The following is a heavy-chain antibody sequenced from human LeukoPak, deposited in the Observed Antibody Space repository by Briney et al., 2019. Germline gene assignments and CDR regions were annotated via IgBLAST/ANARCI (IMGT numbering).Heavy chain of an antibody. J-gene: IGHJ4*02. V-gene: IGHV4-39*07. CDR3: ARGSGWNFDY. D-gene: IGHD6-19*01. CDR2: INHSGST. Sequence: SETLSLTCTVSGGSISSSSYYWGWIRQPPGKGLEWIGEINHSGSTNYNPSLKSRVTISVDTSKNQFSLKLSSVTAADTAVYYCARGSGWNFDYWGQGTLVTVSS. CDR1: GGSISSSSYY.